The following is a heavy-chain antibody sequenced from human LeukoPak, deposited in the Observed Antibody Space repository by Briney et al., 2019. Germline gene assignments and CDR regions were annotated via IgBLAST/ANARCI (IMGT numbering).Heavy chain of an antibody. D-gene: IGHD6-13*01. V-gene: IGHV3-64*01. J-gene: IGHJ4*02. CDR3: ARVSSSWHYYFDY. CDR2: ISSNGGST. CDR1: GFTFSSYA. Sequence: GGSLRLSCAASGFTFSSYAMHWVRQAPGKGLEYVSAISSNGGSTYYANSVKGRSTISRDNSKNTLYLQMGSLRAEDMAVYYCARVSSSWHYYFDYWGQGTLVTVSS.